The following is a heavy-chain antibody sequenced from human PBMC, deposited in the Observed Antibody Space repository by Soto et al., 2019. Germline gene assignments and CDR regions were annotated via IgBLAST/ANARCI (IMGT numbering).Heavy chain of an antibody. CDR3: AKLEDEYDYVWGSYEEGAFDI. Sequence: LRLSCAASGFTFSSYGMHWVRQAPGKGLEWVAVISYDGSNKYYADSVKGRFTISRDNSKNTLYLQMNSLRAEDTAVYYCAKLEDEYDYVWGSYEEGAFDIWGQGTMVTVSS. J-gene: IGHJ3*02. CDR1: GFTFSSYG. CDR2: ISYDGSNK. D-gene: IGHD3-16*01. V-gene: IGHV3-30*18.